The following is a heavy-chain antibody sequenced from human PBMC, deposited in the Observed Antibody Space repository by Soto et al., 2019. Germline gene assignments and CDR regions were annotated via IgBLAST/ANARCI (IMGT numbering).Heavy chain of an antibody. Sequence: GGSLRLSCAASGFTFSSYAMHWVRQAPGKGLEYVSAISSNGGSTYYANSVKGRFTISRDNSKNTLYLQMGSLRAEDMAVYYCARARRMINSGYYYYYFDYRGQGTLVTVSS. J-gene: IGHJ4*02. D-gene: IGHD3-22*01. CDR2: ISSNGGST. CDR1: GFTFSSYA. V-gene: IGHV3-64*01. CDR3: ARARRMINSGYYYYYFDY.